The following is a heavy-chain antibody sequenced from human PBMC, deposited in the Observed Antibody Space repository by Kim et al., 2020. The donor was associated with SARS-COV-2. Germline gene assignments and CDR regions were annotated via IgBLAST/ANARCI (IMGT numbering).Heavy chain of an antibody. D-gene: IGHD5-18*01. Sequence: YAQQLQGRVTMTTDTSTSTAYMELRSLRSDDTAVYYCARVRGYSYGSDYWGQGTLVTVSS. V-gene: IGHV1-18*01. CDR3: ARVRGYSYGSDY. J-gene: IGHJ4*02.